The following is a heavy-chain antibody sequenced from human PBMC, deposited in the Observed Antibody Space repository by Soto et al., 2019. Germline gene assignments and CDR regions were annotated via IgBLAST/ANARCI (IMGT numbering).Heavy chain of an antibody. Sequence: QAQLVESGGGVVQPGRSLRLSCAASGFAFSSYGMHWVRQAPGTGLEWVAVISYDGSLQHYADSVKGRFTISRDNSKNMVPLQMSSLRAEDTAVYYCVSDRGYGHDSVPYAWGQGTLVSVSS. D-gene: IGHD5-12*01. CDR3: VSDRGYGHDSVPYA. CDR2: ISYDGSLQ. CDR1: GFAFSSYG. J-gene: IGHJ5*02. V-gene: IGHV3-30*03.